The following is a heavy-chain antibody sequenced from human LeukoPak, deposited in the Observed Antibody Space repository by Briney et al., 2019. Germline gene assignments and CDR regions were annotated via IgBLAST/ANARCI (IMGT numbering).Heavy chain of an antibody. V-gene: IGHV6-1*01. CDR3: ARSYDSSGYYYPVLDY. CDR2: TYYRSKWYN. Sequence: SQTLPLTCAISGDSVSSNSAAWNWTRQSPSRGLEWLGRTYYRSKWYNDYAVSVKSRITINPDTSKNQFSLQLNSVTPEDTAVYYCARSYDSSGYYYPVLDYWGQGTLVTVSS. J-gene: IGHJ4*02. D-gene: IGHD3-22*01. CDR1: GDSVSSNSAA.